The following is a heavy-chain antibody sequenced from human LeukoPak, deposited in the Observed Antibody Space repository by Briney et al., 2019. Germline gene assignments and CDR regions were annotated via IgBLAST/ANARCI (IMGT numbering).Heavy chain of an antibody. CDR2: ISGGGGST. V-gene: IGHV3-23*01. CDR3: AKDMKVRGIMSIDY. CDR1: GFTFSSFA. Sequence: GGSLRLSCAASGFTFSSFAMGWVRQAPGKGLEWVSTISGGGGSTYYADSVKGRFTISRDNSKNTVHLQMNSLRAEDTAIYYCAKDMKVRGIMSIDYWGQGTLVTVSS. J-gene: IGHJ4*02. D-gene: IGHD3-10*01.